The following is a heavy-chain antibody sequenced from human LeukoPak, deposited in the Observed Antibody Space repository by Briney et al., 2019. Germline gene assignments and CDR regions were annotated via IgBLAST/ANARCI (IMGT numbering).Heavy chain of an antibody. D-gene: IGHD5-24*01. CDR3: ARHRRDGYPDY. CDR1: GSSFTSYW. V-gene: IGHV5-51*01. Sequence: GESLQISCQGSGSSFTSYWIGWVRQLPGKGLEWMGIIYPGDSDTRYSPSFQGQVTISADKSISTAYLQWSSLKASDTAMYYCARHRRDGYPDYWGQGTLVTVSS. CDR2: IYPGDSDT. J-gene: IGHJ4*02.